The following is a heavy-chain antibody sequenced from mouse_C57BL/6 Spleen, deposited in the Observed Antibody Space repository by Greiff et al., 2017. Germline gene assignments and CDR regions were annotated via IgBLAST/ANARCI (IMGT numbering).Heavy chain of an antibody. CDR3: ARDGDLDYGLDY. V-gene: IGHV1-82*01. CDR2: IYPGDGDT. D-gene: IGHD2-4*01. J-gene: IGHJ2*01. Sequence: QVQLQQSGPELVKPGASVKISCKASGYAFSSSWMNWVKQRPGKGLEWIGRIYPGDGDTNYNGKFKGKATLTADKSSSTAYMQLSSLTSEDSAVYFCARDGDLDYGLDYWGQGTTLTVSS. CDR1: GYAFSSSW.